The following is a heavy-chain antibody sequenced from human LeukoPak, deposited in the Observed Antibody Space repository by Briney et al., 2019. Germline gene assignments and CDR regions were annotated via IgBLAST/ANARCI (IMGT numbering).Heavy chain of an antibody. CDR3: AARKVRGVWFYLDY. CDR2: IYDDNT. V-gene: IGHV3-23*01. CDR1: GFTFYDYA. D-gene: IGHD3-10*01. Sequence: TGRSLRLSCAASGFTFYDYAMHWVRQAPGKGLEWVSTIYDDNTYYADSVKGRFAISTDNSKNTLYLQMNSLRVEDTAVYFCAARKVRGVWFYLDYWGQGTLVTVSS. J-gene: IGHJ4*02.